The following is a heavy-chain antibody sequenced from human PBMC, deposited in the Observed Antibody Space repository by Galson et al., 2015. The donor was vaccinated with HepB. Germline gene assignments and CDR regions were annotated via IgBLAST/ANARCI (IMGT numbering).Heavy chain of an antibody. V-gene: IGHV3-33*05. CDR2: TSYDGIYK. CDR3: ARTAAGVGATSHDY. CDR1: GFTFSAHA. J-gene: IGHJ4*02. Sequence: SLRLSCATSGFTFSAHAMHWVRQAPGKGLEWVTITSYDGIYKYYADSVRGRFTISRDNAKNSLYLQMNSLRDEDTAVYYCARTAAGVGATSHDYWGQGTLVTVSS. D-gene: IGHD1-26*01.